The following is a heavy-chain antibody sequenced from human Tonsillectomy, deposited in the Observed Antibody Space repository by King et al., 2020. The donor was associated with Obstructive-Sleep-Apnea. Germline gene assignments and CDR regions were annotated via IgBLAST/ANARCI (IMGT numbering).Heavy chain of an antibody. V-gene: IGHV1-8*01. CDR1: GYTFASHD. CDR2: MNPHSGKA. Sequence: VQLVESGAEVRKPGASVRVSCKASGYTFASHDINWVRQASGQGLEWMGWMNPHSGKAGYAQKFQGRVTLTRDTSTSTAYMGLSGLRSDDTAIYYCARVIYNGLTGFDFWGQGTLVAVSS. CDR3: ARVIYNGLTGFDF. J-gene: IGHJ4*02. D-gene: IGHD1-1*01.